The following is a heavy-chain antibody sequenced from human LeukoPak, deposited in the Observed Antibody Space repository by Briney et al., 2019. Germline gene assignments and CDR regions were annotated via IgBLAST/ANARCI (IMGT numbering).Heavy chain of an antibody. J-gene: IGHJ4*02. CDR2: IYTSGST. CDR3: ARHLGRTTIAAY. Sequence: PSETLSLTCAVYGGSFSGYYWSWIRQPPGKGLEWIGYIYTSGSTNYNPSLQSRVTISVDTSKNQFSLKLSSVTAADTAVYYCARHLGRTTIAAYWGQGTLVTVSS. V-gene: IGHV4-4*09. CDR1: GGSFSGYY. D-gene: IGHD6-6*01.